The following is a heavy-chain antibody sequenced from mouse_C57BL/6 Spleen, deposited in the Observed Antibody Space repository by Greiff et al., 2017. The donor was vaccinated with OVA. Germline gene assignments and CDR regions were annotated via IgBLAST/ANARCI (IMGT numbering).Heavy chain of an antibody. J-gene: IGHJ2*01. CDR3: ALFITTVVNYFDY. D-gene: IGHD1-1*01. CDR2: IHPNSGST. V-gene: IGHV1-64*01. CDR1: GYTFTSYW. Sequence: QVQLKQSGAELVKPGASVKLSCKASGYTFTSYWMHWVKQRPGQGLEWIGMIHPNSGSTNYNEKFKSKATLTVDKSSSTAYMQLSSLTSEDSAVYYCALFITTVVNYFDYWGQGTTLTVSS.